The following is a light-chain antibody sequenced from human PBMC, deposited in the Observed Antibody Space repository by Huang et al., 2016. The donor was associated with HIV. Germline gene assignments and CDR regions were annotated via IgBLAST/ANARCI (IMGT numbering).Light chain of an antibody. J-gene: IGKJ3*01. Sequence: DIQMTQSPSSLSASVGDRVTITCRASQSISSDLNCYQQKPGKAPNLLIYAASSLQTGVPSRFSGSGSGTDFTLTISSLQPEDFATYYCQQSYSTPLFTFGPGTKVDIK. V-gene: IGKV1-39*01. CDR2: AAS. CDR3: QQSYSTPLFT. CDR1: QSISSD.